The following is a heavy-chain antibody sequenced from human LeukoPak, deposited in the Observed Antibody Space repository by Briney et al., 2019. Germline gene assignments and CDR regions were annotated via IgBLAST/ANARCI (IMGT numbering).Heavy chain of an antibody. D-gene: IGHD6-13*01. Sequence: GGSLRLSCAASGFTFSSYGMHWVRQAPGKGLEWVAVISYDGSNKYYADSVKGRFTISRDNAKNSLYLQMNSLRAEDTAVYYCARDGEEASSSWYRVDYWGQGTLVTVSS. V-gene: IGHV3-30*03. CDR3: ARDGEEASSSWYRVDY. J-gene: IGHJ4*02. CDR2: ISYDGSNK. CDR1: GFTFSSYG.